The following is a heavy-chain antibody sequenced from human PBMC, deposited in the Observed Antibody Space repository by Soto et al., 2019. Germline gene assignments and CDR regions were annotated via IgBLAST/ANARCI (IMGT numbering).Heavy chain of an antibody. Sequence: ESLKISCKGSGYSFTSYWISWVRQMPGKGLDWMGRIDPSDSYTNYSPSFQGHVTISADKSISTAYLQWSSLKASDTAMYYCARHVDTAMVPDYYYYGMDVWGQGTTVTVSS. CDR1: GYSFTSYW. V-gene: IGHV5-10-1*01. CDR3: ARHVDTAMVPDYYYYGMDV. CDR2: IDPSDSYT. D-gene: IGHD5-18*01. J-gene: IGHJ6*02.